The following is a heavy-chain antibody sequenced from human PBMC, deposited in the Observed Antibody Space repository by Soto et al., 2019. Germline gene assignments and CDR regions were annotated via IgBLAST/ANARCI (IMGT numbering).Heavy chain of an antibody. CDR3: ANYDCSGGSCRFDP. CDR1: GGSISSYY. D-gene: IGHD2-15*01. Sequence: PSDTLSLTCTVSGGSISSYYWSWIRQPPGKGLEWIGYISYSGTTKYNPSLKSRVFMSGDTSKNQFSLKVSSVTAADTAIYYCANYDCSGGSCRFDPWGQGTLVTVSS. J-gene: IGHJ5*02. V-gene: IGHV4-59*08. CDR2: ISYSGTT.